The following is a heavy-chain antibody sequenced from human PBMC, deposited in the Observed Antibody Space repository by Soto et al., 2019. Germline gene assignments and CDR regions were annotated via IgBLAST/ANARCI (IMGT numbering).Heavy chain of an antibody. CDR3: ARSQGSSTSLEIYYYYYYGMDV. D-gene: IGHD2-2*01. CDR2: IIPISGTA. J-gene: IGHJ6*02. V-gene: IGHV1-69*01. CDR1: GGTFSSHA. Sequence: QVQLVQSGAEVKKPGSSVKVSCKASGGTFSSHAISWVRQAPGQGLEWMGGIIPISGTANYAQKFQGRVTITADESTSTAYMERSSLRSEYTAVYYCARSQGSSTSLEIYYYYYYGMDVWGQGTTVTVSS.